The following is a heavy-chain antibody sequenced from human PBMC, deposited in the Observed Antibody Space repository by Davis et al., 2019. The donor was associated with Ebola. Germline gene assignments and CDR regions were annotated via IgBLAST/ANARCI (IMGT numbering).Heavy chain of an antibody. D-gene: IGHD1-26*01. CDR1: GFTFSSYG. V-gene: IGHV3-30*02. Sequence: GESLKISCAASGFTFSSYGMHWVRQAPGKGLEWVAFIRYDGSNKYYADSVKGRFTISRDNSKNTLYLQMNSLRAEDTAGYYWAGSSEVTYDYYGMDVWGQGTTVTVSS. CDR2: IRYDGSNK. CDR3: AGSSEVTYDYYGMDV. J-gene: IGHJ6*02.